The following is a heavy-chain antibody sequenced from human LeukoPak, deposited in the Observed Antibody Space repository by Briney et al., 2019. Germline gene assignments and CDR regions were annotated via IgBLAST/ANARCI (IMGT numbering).Heavy chain of an antibody. D-gene: IGHD6-25*01. J-gene: IGHJ4*02. CDR2: YYYSSTN. CDR3: ARDRASAGGFDY. V-gene: IGHV4-59*01. Sequence: PSETLCLTFAVSVGPLSPYYGRWSRQPPGKGLEWIGYYYYSSTNNYNPSIQSRITKSVATSKNQFSLKLSPVTAPDHALDYLARDRASAGGFDYRGQGTLVTVSS. CDR1: VGPLSPYY.